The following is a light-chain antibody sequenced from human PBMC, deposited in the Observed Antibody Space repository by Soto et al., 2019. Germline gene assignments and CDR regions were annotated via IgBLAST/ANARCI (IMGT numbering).Light chain of an antibody. J-gene: IGLJ1*01. Sequence: QSALTQPPSASGSPGQSVTISCTGTSSDVGGYNYVSWYQQHPGKAPKLMIYEVSKRPSGVPDRFSGSKSGNTASLTVSGLQAEDEADYYCSSYAGSNNWNFGTWTKLTVL. CDR1: SSDVGGYNY. CDR3: SSYAGSNNWN. V-gene: IGLV2-8*01. CDR2: EVS.